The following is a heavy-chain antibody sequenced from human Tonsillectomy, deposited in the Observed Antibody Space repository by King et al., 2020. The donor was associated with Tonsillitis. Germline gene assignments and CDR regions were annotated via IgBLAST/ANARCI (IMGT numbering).Heavy chain of an antibody. Sequence: VQLQESGPGLVKPSETLSLTCTVSGGSISSYYWSWIRQPPGKGLEWIGYIYYSGSTNYNPSLKSRVTISVDTSKNQFSLKLSSVTAADTAVYYCARDLNPPLYDFWSGRPYYYYGMDVWGQGTTVTVSS. CDR3: ARDLNPPLYDFWSGRPYYYYGMDV. V-gene: IGHV4-59*01. J-gene: IGHJ6*02. D-gene: IGHD3-3*01. CDR2: IYYSGST. CDR1: GGSISSYY.